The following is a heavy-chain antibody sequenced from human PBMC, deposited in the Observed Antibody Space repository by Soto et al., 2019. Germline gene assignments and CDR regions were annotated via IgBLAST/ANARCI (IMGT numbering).Heavy chain of an antibody. V-gene: IGHV4-59*01. CDR3: ARDNGVAGGNFDY. J-gene: IGHJ4*02. CDR2: ISYSGST. Sequence: SETQSLTCTVSGGNIRNYDWSWIRQPPGKGLEWIGYISYSGSTNCYPSLKSRVTISVDTSKNQFSLKLSSVTAADTAVYYCARDNGVAGGNFDYWGQGTLVTVSS. D-gene: IGHD6-13*01. CDR1: GGNIRNYD.